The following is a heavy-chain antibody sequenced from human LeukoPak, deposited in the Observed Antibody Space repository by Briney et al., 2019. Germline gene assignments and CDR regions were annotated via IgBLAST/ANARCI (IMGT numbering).Heavy chain of an antibody. Sequence: GASVKVSCTASGGTFSSYAISWVRQAPGQGLEWMGGIIPIFGTANYAQKFQGRVTITADESTSTAYMELSSLRSEDTAVYYCARDGRRRAFDYWGQGTLVTVSS. CDR3: ARDGRRRAFDY. CDR2: IIPIFGTA. D-gene: IGHD1-1*01. CDR1: GGTFSSYA. V-gene: IGHV1-69*01. J-gene: IGHJ4*02.